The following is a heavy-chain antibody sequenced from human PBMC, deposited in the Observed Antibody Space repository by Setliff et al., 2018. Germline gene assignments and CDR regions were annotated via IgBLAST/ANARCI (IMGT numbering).Heavy chain of an antibody. D-gene: IGHD3-10*01. Sequence: GGSLRLSCAASGFTFSGYGIHWVRQAPGKGLEWVAFIRPDGSNKYYADFVKGRFTISRDNSKNTLYLQMNSLRVEDTAVYYCAKDTYYWYMDVWGKGTTVTVSS. CDR3: AKDTYYWYMDV. J-gene: IGHJ6*03. CDR1: GFTFSGYG. CDR2: IRPDGSNK. V-gene: IGHV3-30*02.